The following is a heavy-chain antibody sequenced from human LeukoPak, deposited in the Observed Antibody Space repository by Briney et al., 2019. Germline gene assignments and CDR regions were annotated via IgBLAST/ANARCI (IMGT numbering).Heavy chain of an antibody. CDR3: AKDLFSGSGRAGNMDV. J-gene: IGHJ6*03. CDR1: RFTFSNYG. V-gene: IGHV3-30*18. CDR2: ISYDGSNK. Sequence: PGGSLRLSCVASRFTFSNYGMHWVRQAPGKGLEWVAVISYDGSNKYYADSVKGRFTISRDNSKSTLYLQMNSLRAEDTAVYYCAKDLFSGSGRAGNMDVWGKGTTVTVSS. D-gene: IGHD3-10*01.